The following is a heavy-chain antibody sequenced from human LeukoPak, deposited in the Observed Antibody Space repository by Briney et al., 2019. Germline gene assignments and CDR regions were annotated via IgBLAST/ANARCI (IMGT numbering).Heavy chain of an antibody. D-gene: IGHD2-2*02. V-gene: IGHV3-7*01. Sequence: PGGSLRLSCVASGLSFSGQWLNWVRQAPGQGLEWVANIKHGGGEKYYVDSVKGRFTISRDDGQNSLSLHMDNVRAEDTAVYYCGYTNNFYHWGQGALVVVSA. CDR3: GYTNNFYH. CDR2: IKHGGGEK. J-gene: IGHJ4*02. CDR1: GLSFSGQW.